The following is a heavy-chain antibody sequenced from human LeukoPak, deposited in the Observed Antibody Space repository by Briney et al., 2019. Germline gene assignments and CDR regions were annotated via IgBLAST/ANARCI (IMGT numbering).Heavy chain of an antibody. V-gene: IGHV4-59*08. J-gene: IGHJ4*02. D-gene: IGHD3-3*01. CDR3: ARLALSVTTIFFGY. Sequence: SETLSLTCTVSRDSIYTYYWSWIRQPPGRGLEWIGYISYSGSTNYNPSLMSRVTMSVDTSKNQFSLKLSSVTAADTAVYYCARLALSVTTIFFGYWGQGTLVTVSS. CDR2: ISYSGST. CDR1: RDSIYTYY.